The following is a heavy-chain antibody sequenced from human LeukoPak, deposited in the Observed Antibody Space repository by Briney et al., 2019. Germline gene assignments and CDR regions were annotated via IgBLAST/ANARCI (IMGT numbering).Heavy chain of an antibody. Sequence: PGGSLRLSCAASGFTFSSYSMNWVRQAPGKGLEWVSSVSSSSSYIYYADSVKGRFTIFRDNAKNSLYLQMNSLRAEDTAVYYCARDLGSGWYWGYFDYWGQGTLVTVSS. CDR3: ARDLGSGWYWGYFDY. CDR1: GFTFSSYS. V-gene: IGHV3-21*01. D-gene: IGHD6-19*01. CDR2: VSSSSSYI. J-gene: IGHJ4*02.